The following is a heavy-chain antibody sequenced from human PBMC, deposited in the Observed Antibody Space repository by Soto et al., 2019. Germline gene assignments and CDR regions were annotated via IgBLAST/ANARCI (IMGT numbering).Heavy chain of an antibody. J-gene: IGHJ4*02. D-gene: IGHD2-2*02. CDR2: IYYSGST. Sequence: SETLSLTCTVSGGSISSYYWSWIRQPPGKGLEWIGYIYYSGSTNYNPSLKSRVTISVDTSKNQFSLKLSSVTAADTAVYYCARGGYCSSTSCYTSHYPDLHYFDYWGQGTLVTV. CDR1: GGSISSYY. CDR3: ARGGYCSSTSCYTSHYPDLHYFDY. V-gene: IGHV4-59*01.